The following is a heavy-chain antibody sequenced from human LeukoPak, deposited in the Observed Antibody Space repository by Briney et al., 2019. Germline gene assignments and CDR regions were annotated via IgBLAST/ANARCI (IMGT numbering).Heavy chain of an antibody. D-gene: IGHD3-10*01. CDR2: ISYDGSNK. J-gene: IGHJ4*02. V-gene: IGHV3-30*04. CDR3: AREMIWFGELLVGYFDY. CDR1: GFTFSSYA. Sequence: GRSLRLSCAASGFTFSSYAMHWVRQAPGKGLEWVAVISYDGSNKYYADSVKGRFTISRDNSKNTLCLQMNSLRAEDTAVYYCAREMIWFGELLVGYFDYWGQGTLVTVSS.